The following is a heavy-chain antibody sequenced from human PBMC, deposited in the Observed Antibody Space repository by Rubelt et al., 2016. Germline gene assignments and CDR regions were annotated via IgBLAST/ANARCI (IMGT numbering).Heavy chain of an antibody. Sequence: WGWIRQPPGKGLEWIGYIYYSGSTNYNPSLKSRVSISVDTSKNQFSLKLSSVTAADTAVYYCARATVTIAYYFDYWGQGTLVTVSS. CDR2: IYYSGST. D-gene: IGHD4-17*01. CDR3: ARATVTIAYYFDY. J-gene: IGHJ4*02. V-gene: IGHV4-59*01.